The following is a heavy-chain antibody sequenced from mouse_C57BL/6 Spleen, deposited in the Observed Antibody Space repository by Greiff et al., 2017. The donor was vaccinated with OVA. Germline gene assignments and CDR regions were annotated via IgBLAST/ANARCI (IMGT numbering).Heavy chain of an antibody. V-gene: IGHV1-18*01. J-gene: IGHJ3*01. CDR2: INPNNGGT. CDR3: ARGGAQGWIAY. CDR1: GYKFTDYN. Sequence: VQLQQSGPELVKPGASVKIPCKASGYKFTDYNMDWVKQSHGKSLEWIGDINPNNGGTIYNQKFKGKATLTVDKSSSTAYMELRSLTSGDTAVYYCARGGAQGWIAYWGQGTLVTVSA.